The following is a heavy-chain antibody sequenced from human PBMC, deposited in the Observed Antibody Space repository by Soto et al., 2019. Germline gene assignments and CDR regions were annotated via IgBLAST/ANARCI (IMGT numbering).Heavy chain of an antibody. Sequence: PSETLSLTCAVYGGSFSGYYWSWIRQPPGKGLEWIGEINHSGSTYYNPSLRSRVTISVDTSKNQFSLKLSSVTAADTAVYYCARAVIAARLGGYYYYYYGMDVWGQGTTVTVSS. D-gene: IGHD6-6*01. CDR3: ARAVIAARLGGYYYYYYGMDV. J-gene: IGHJ6*02. CDR1: GGSFSGYY. V-gene: IGHV4-34*01. CDR2: INHSGST.